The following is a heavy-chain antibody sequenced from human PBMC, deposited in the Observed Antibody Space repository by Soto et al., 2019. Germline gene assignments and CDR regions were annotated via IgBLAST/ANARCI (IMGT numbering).Heavy chain of an antibody. J-gene: IGHJ3*02. D-gene: IGHD4-17*01. CDR3: ARELRGAFDI. Sequence: SETLSLTCTVSGGSISSYYWSWIRQPPGKGLEWIGYIYYSGSTNYNPSLKSRVTISVDTSKNQFSLKLSSVTAADTAVYYCARELRGAFDIWGQGTMVTVSS. CDR1: GGSISSYY. CDR2: IYYSGST. V-gene: IGHV4-59*01.